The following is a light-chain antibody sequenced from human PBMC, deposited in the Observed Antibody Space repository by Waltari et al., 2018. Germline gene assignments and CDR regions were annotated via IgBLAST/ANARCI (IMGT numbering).Light chain of an antibody. CDR2: LGS. CDR3: MQALQTPWT. CDR1: QSLLHSNGYNY. Sequence: DIVMTQSPLSLPVTPGEPASISCRSSQSLLHSNGYNYLDWYLQKPGQSPQLLNYLGSNRASGVPDRFNGSGSGTDFTLKISRVEAEDVGVYYCMQALQTPWTFGQGTKVEIK. J-gene: IGKJ1*01. V-gene: IGKV2-28*01.